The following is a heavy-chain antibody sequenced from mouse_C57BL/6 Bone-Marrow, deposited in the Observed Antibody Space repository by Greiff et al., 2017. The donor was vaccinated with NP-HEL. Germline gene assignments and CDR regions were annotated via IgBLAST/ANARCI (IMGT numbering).Heavy chain of an antibody. Sequence: EVQLQQSGPELVKPVASVKISCKASGYSFTGYYMNWVKQSPEKSLEWIGEINPSTGGTTYNQKFKAKATLTVDKSSSTAYMQLKSLTSEDSAVYYCARWGTVGGSFAYWGQGTLVTVSA. CDR1: GYSFTGYY. J-gene: IGHJ3*01. D-gene: IGHD1-1*01. CDR3: ARWGTVGGSFAY. V-gene: IGHV1-42*01. CDR2: INPSTGGT.